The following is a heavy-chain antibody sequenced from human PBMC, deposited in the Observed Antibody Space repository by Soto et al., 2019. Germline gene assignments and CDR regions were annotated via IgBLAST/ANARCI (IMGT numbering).Heavy chain of an antibody. D-gene: IGHD3-3*01. CDR2: ISSRSSYI. V-gene: IGHV3-21*01. CDR1: GFTLSSYS. Sequence: GGSLRPSCAASGFTLSSYSMNWVRQAPGKGLEWVSSISSRSSYIYYADSVKDRFTISRDNAKNSLYLQMSSLRAEDTAVYYCARDYDFWSGYFGWFDPWGQGTLVTVSS. J-gene: IGHJ5*02. CDR3: ARDYDFWSGYFGWFDP.